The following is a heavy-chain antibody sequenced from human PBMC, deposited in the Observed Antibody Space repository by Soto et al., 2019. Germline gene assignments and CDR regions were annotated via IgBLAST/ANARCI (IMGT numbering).Heavy chain of an antibody. J-gene: IGHJ3*02. Sequence: ASLKVSCKASGYTFTDYFIHWERQAPGQGLEWIGWINPYSGGADLSQKFQGSVTMTRDTSISTAYMEGSSLRSDDTAVFYCARLMHYSHSGGSSHSGFDMWGQGTLVTVSS. CDR3: ARLMHYSHSGGSSHSGFDM. V-gene: IGHV1-2*02. CDR2: INPYSGGA. CDR1: GYTFTDYF. D-gene: IGHD2-21*01.